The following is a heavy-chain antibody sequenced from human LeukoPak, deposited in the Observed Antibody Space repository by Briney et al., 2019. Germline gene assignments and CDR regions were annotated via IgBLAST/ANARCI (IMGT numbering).Heavy chain of an antibody. Sequence: GGSLRLSCAASGFTFSNYWMHWVRQAPGKGLVWVSRINSDGINTSYADSVKGRFTISRDNAKNTLNLQMNSLRAEDTAVYYCASTLAYCGGDCYTLDYWGQGTLVTVSS. CDR3: ASTLAYCGGDCYTLDY. D-gene: IGHD2-21*02. CDR1: GFTFSNYW. V-gene: IGHV3-74*01. CDR2: INSDGINT. J-gene: IGHJ4*02.